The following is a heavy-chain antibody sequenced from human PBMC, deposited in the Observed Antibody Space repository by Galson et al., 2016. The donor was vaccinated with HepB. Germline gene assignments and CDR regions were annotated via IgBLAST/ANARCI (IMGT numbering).Heavy chain of an antibody. CDR2: TYYRSKWYY. J-gene: IGHJ3*01. CDR3: ARDGPATHDAFDL. Sequence: CAISGDSVSSNTAAWNWIRQSPSRGLEWLGRTYYRSKWYYGYATSLKSRLTINPDTSKNQFSLHLNSVTPEDTAVYYCARDGPATHDAFDLWGQGTMVTVSS. CDR1: GDSVSSNTAA. V-gene: IGHV6-1*01.